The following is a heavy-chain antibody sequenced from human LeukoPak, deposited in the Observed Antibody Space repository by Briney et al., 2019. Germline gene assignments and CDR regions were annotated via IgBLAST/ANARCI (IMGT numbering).Heavy chain of an antibody. Sequence: SQTLSLTCTVSGGSISSGDYYWSWIRQPPGKGLEWIGYIYHSGSTYYNPSLKSRVTISVDRSKNQFSLKLSSVTAADTAVYYCARDALPSGGGPADYWGQGTLVTVSS. CDR1: GGSISSGDYY. D-gene: IGHD2-2*01. CDR3: ARDALPSGGGPADY. V-gene: IGHV4-30-2*01. J-gene: IGHJ4*02. CDR2: IYHSGST.